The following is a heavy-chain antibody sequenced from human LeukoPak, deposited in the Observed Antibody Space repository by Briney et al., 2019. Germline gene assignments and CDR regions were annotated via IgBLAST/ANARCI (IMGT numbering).Heavy chain of an antibody. J-gene: IGHJ4*02. CDR2: ISGSGGST. Sequence: GGSLRLSCAASGFTFSSYAMSWVRQAPGKGLEWVSGISGSGGSTYYADSVKGRFTISRDNSKNTLYPQMNSPRAEDMAVYYCAKGRGLVVVTAMDYWGQGALVTVSS. CDR3: AKGRGLVVVTAMDY. D-gene: IGHD2-21*02. CDR1: GFTFSSYA. V-gene: IGHV3-23*01.